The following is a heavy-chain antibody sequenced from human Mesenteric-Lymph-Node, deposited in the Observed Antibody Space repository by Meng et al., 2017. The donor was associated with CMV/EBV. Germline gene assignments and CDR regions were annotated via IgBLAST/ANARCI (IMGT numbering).Heavy chain of an antibody. CDR1: GGSTSSYY. D-gene: IGHD2-2*02. CDR3: ARDHRGYCSRTSCYKRGYYYYGMDV. V-gene: IGHV4-59*01. CDR2: IYYSGST. Sequence: GSLRLSCTVSGGSTSSYYWSWIRQPPGKGLEWIGYIYYSGSTNYNPSLKSRITISVDTSKNQFSLKLSSVTAADTAVYYCARDHRGYCSRTSCYKRGYYYYGMDVWGQGTTVTVSS. J-gene: IGHJ6*02.